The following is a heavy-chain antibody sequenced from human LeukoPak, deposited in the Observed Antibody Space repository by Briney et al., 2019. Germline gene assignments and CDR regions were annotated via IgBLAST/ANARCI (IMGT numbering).Heavy chain of an antibody. CDR3: ARQLWGDY. CDR2: IYTSGST. Sequence: SETLSLTCTVSGGSISSHYWSWIRQPPGKGLEWIGYIYTSGSTNYNPSLKSRVTISVDTSKNQFSLKLSSVTAADTAVYYCARQLWGDYWGQGTLVTVSS. D-gene: IGHD5-18*01. J-gene: IGHJ4*02. V-gene: IGHV4-4*09. CDR1: GGSISSHY.